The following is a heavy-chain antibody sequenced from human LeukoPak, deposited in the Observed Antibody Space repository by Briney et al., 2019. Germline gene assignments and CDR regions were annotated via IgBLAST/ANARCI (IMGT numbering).Heavy chain of an antibody. V-gene: IGHV1-69*13. CDR3: ATNYYDSSGHLDY. CDR1: GGTFSRYA. CDR2: IIPIFGTA. Sequence: SVKLSCKASGGTFSRYAISWVRQAPGHGLEWMGGIIPIFGTANYAQKFQGRVTITADESTITEYMELGSLITEDPAAYYCATNYYDSSGHLDYWGQGTLVTVSS. D-gene: IGHD3-22*01. J-gene: IGHJ4*02.